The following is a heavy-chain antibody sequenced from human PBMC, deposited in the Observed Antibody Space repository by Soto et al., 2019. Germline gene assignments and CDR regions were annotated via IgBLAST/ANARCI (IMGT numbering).Heavy chain of an antibody. V-gene: IGHV3-13*01. CDR1: GFTFSSYD. D-gene: IGHD3-22*01. Sequence: EVQLVESGGGLVQPGGSLRLSCAASGFTFSSYDMHWVRQATGKGLEWVSGIGTAGDTYYLGSVKGRFTISRENAKKSMYLQMNRLRGGGKGVYYCARGYYDSSGYYRWFDPWGQGTLVTVSS. CDR2: IGTAGDT. J-gene: IGHJ5*02. CDR3: ARGYYDSSGYYRWFDP.